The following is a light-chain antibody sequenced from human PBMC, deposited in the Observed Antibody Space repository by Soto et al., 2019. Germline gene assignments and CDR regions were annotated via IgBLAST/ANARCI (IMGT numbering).Light chain of an antibody. CDR3: LSCSSSTSPYV. V-gene: IGLV2-14*01. Sequence: QSALTQPDSVSGSPGQSITISGTGTSSDVGGYNFVSWYQQHPGKAPKLMIYDVTNRPSGVSNRFSGSKSGNTASLTISGLQAEDEADYYCLSCSSSTSPYVLGTGTKVTVL. CDR2: DVT. CDR1: SSDVGGYNF. J-gene: IGLJ1*01.